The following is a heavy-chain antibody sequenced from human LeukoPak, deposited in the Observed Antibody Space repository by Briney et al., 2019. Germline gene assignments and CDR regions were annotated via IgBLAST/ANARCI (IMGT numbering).Heavy chain of an antibody. CDR2: INPKSGGT. CDR1: GYSFTGHY. CDR3: ARGQPNSSSWYRPTIDP. Sequence: VASVKVSCKASGYSFTGHYMHWVRQAPGQGLEWMGWINPKSGGTNYAQKFQGRVTMTRDTSISTAYMELSRLRSDDTAVYYCARGQPNSSSWYRPTIDPWGQGTLVTVSS. D-gene: IGHD6-13*01. J-gene: IGHJ5*02. V-gene: IGHV1-2*02.